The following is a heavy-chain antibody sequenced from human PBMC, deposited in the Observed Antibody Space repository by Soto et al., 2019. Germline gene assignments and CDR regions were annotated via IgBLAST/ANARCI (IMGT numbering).Heavy chain of an antibody. CDR1: GFSFSGSA. D-gene: IGHD2-15*01. V-gene: IGHV3-73*01. CDR3: NRIADSVAAADQFDF. J-gene: IGHJ4*02. Sequence: ESGGGLVQPGGSLKLSCTGSGFSFSGSAMHWVRQASGKGLEWVGRIRSKANSYATAYAAAVKDRFTISRDDSKNTAYLQMNSLKTEDTAVYYCNRIADSVAAADQFDFWGQGTLVTVSS. CDR2: IRSKANSYAT.